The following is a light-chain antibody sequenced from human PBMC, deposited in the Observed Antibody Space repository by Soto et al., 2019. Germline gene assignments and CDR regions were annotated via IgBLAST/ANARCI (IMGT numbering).Light chain of an antibody. J-gene: IGLJ2*01. Sequence: QAVVTQSPSASASLGASVKLTCTLSSGHSSYAIAWHQQQPEKGPRYLMKLNSDGSYSKGDGIPDRFSGSSSGAERYLTISSLQSEDEADYYCQTWVTGIRVFGGGTKLTVL. CDR1: SGHSSYA. CDR2: LNSDGSY. CDR3: QTWVTGIRV. V-gene: IGLV4-69*01.